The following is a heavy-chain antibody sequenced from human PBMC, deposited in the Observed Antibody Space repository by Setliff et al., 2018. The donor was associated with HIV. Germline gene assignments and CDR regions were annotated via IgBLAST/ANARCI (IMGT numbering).Heavy chain of an antibody. CDR2: IYTSGST. V-gene: IGHV4-4*09. J-gene: IGHJ4*02. D-gene: IGHD1-20*01. Sequence: TLSLTCTVSGGSISSYYWSWIRQPPGKGLEWIGYIYTSGSTNYNPSLKSRVTVSVDTSKNQFSLKLSSVTAADTAVYYCARGIGRFDYWGQGTLVTVS. CDR1: GGSISSYY. CDR3: ARGIGRFDY.